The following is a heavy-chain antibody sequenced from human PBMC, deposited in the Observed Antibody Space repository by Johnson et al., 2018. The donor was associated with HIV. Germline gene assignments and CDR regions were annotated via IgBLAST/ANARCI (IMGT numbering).Heavy chain of an antibody. V-gene: IGHV3-20*04. Sequence: VQLVESGGGVVRPGGSLRLSCAASGFIIDDYGMSWVRQAPGKGLEWVSGINWNGGSIGYADSVKGRFTISRDNAKNSLYLQMNSLRAEDTALYYCASQLGATGAVDIWGQGTMVTVSS. D-gene: IGHD1-26*01. CDR2: INWNGGSI. J-gene: IGHJ3*02. CDR3: ASQLGATGAVDI. CDR1: GFIIDDYG.